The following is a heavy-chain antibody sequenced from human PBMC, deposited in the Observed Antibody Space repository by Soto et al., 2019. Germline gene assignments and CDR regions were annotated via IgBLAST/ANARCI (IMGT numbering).Heavy chain of an antibody. J-gene: IGHJ4*02. CDR1: GFTFSSYA. Sequence: GGSLRLSCAASGFTFSSYAMHWVRQAPGKGLEWVAVISYDGSNKYYADSVKGRFTISRDNSKNTLYLQMNSLRAEDTAVYYCARDGSDGRYSSSWPIDYWGQGTLVTVSS. CDR3: ARDGSDGRYSSSWPIDY. V-gene: IGHV3-30-3*01. D-gene: IGHD6-13*01. CDR2: ISYDGSNK.